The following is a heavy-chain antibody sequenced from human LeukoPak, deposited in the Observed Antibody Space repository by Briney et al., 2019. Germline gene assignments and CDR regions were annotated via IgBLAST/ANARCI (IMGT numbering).Heavy chain of an antibody. CDR1: GYSISSGYY. CDR2: IYHSGST. CDR3: ARVGYGDFGWRPPSNFDY. V-gene: IGHV4-38-2*02. J-gene: IGHJ4*02. Sequence: PSETLSLTCTVSGYSISSGYYWGWIRQPPGKGLEWIGSIYHSGSTNYNPSLKSRVTISVDTSKNQFSLKLSSVAAADTAVYYCARVGYGDFGWRPPSNFDYWGQGTLVTVSS. D-gene: IGHD4-17*01.